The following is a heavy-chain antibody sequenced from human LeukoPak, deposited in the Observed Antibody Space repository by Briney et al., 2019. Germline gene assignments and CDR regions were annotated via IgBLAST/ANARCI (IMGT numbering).Heavy chain of an antibody. CDR3: ARDRRSRYYYYMDV. J-gene: IGHJ6*03. CDR2: IIPIFGTA. Sequence: ASVKVSCKASGGTFSSYAISWVRQAPGQGLEWMGGIIPIFGTANYAQKFQGRVTITTDESTSTAYMELSSLRSEDTAVYYCARDRRSRYYYYMDVWGKGTTVTVSS. V-gene: IGHV1-69*05. CDR1: GGTFSSYA.